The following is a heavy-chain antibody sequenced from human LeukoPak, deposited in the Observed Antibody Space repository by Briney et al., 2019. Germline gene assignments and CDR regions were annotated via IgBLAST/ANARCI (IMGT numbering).Heavy chain of an antibody. CDR2: IYYSGST. Sequence: SETLSLTCTVAGGSISSYYWSWIRQPPGKGLEWIGYIYYSGSTNYNPSLKSRVTISVDTSKNQFSLKLSSVTAADTAVYYCARVMVRGVMKPPPYFDHWGQGTLVTVSS. CDR3: ARVMVRGVMKPPPYFDH. CDR1: GGSISSYY. J-gene: IGHJ4*02. V-gene: IGHV4-59*01. D-gene: IGHD3-10*01.